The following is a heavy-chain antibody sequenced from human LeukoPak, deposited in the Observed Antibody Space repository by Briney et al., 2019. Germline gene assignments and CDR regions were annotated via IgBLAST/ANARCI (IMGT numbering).Heavy chain of an antibody. CDR2: ISGSGATT. V-gene: IGHV3-23*01. CDR3: AKDLTVSPTTPDF. J-gene: IGHJ4*02. Sequence: GGSLRLSCAASGFTFSNYAMSWVRQVPGKGLEWVSAISGSGATTYYADSVKGRFTTSRDTSKNTLYLQMNSLRAEDTAVYYCAKDLTVSPTTPDFWGQGTLVTVSS. CDR1: GFTFSNYA. D-gene: IGHD1-26*01.